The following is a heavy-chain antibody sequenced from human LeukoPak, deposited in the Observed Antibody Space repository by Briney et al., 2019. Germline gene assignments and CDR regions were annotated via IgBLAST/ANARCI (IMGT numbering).Heavy chain of an antibody. Sequence: SETLSLTCTVSGGSISSSSYYWGWIRQPPGKGLEWIGSIYYSGSTYYNPSLKSRVTISVDTSKNQFSLKLSSVTAADTAVYYCARTMRWLQLLSSAFDIWGQGTMVTVSS. V-gene: IGHV4-39*07. CDR3: ARTMRWLQLLSSAFDI. CDR2: IYYSGST. J-gene: IGHJ3*02. CDR1: GGSISSSSYY. D-gene: IGHD5-24*01.